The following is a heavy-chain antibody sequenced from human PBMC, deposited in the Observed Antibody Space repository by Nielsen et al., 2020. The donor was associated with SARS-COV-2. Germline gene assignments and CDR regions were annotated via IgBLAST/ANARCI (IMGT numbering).Heavy chain of an antibody. D-gene: IGHD3/OR15-3a*01. V-gene: IGHV3-23*01. CDR2: ISGSGGST. CDR1: GFTFSSYA. CDR3: ALTEDWTNPYYYYYYGMDV. Sequence: GGSLRLSCAASGFTFSSYAMSWVRQAPGKGLEWVSAISGSGGSTYYADSVKGRFTISRDNSKNTLYLQMNSLRAEDTAVYYCALTEDWTNPYYYYYYGMDVWGQGTTVTVSS. J-gene: IGHJ6*02.